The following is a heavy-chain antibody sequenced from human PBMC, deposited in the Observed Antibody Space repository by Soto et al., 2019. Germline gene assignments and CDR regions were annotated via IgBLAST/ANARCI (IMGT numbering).Heavy chain of an antibody. D-gene: IGHD3-9*01. J-gene: IGHJ4*02. CDR2: IYYRGNT. CDR3: ARLEGLATISYYFDF. CDR1: GDSINSDKYY. V-gene: IGHV4-39*01. Sequence: QLQLQESGPGLVKPSETLSLTCSVSGDSINSDKYYWGWIRQPPGKGLEWIGSIYYRGNTYYNPSIQNRVNISLDKSKRQFSLKLNSVTAADSAVYFCARLEGLATISYYFDFWGQGALVTVSS.